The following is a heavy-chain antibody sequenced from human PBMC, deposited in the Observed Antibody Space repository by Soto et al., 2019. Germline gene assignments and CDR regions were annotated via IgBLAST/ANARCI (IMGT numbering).Heavy chain of an antibody. CDR2: INTDGSST. CDR3: VRGSRNLYGIDY. J-gene: IGHJ4*02. Sequence: EVQLVESGGGLVQPGGSLRLSCAASGFTFSAHWFHWVRQVPGKGLLWVSRINTDGSSTNYADSVEGRFTISRDNAKNTVYLQMNSLRGEDTAEYYSVRGSRNLYGIDYWGQGTLVTVSS. D-gene: IGHD6-13*01. V-gene: IGHV3-74*01. CDR1: GFTFSAHW.